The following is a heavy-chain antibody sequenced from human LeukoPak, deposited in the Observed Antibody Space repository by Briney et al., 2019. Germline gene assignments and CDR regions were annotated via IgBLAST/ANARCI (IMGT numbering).Heavy chain of an antibody. CDR2: INPNSGGT. D-gene: IGHD6-19*01. Sequence: ASVKVSCKASGYTFTGYYMHWVRQAPGQGLEWMGWINPNSGGTNYAQKFQGRVTMTRDTSISTAYMELSRLRSDDTAVYYCARVIRYSSGWHAFDIWGQGTMVTVSS. CDR1: GYTFTGYY. J-gene: IGHJ3*02. CDR3: ARVIRYSSGWHAFDI. V-gene: IGHV1-2*02.